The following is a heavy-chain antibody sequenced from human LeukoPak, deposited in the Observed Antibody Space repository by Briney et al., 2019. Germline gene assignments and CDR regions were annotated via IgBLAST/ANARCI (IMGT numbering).Heavy chain of an antibody. CDR2: NSWDGGST. Sequence: GGSLRLSCAASGFTFDDYAMHWVRQAPGKGLEWVSLNSWDGGSTYYADSVKGRFTISRDNSKNSLYLQMNSLRAEDTALYYCARRRFGEYEMGNWFDPWGQGTLVTVSS. V-gene: IGHV3-43D*03. CDR3: ARRRFGEYEMGNWFDP. D-gene: IGHD3-10*01. CDR1: GFTFDDYA. J-gene: IGHJ5*02.